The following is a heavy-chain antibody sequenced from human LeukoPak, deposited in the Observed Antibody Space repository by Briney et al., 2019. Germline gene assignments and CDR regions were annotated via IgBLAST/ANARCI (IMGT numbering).Heavy chain of an antibody. CDR3: AREGYSSGWYFDY. CDR2: ISDSSSLT. CDR1: GFTFSSFG. Sequence: GGSLRLSCAASGFTFSSFGMNWVRQAPGKGLEWVSYISDSSSLTYYADSVKGRFTISRDNAKNSLYLQMNSLRAEDTAVYYCAREGYSSGWYFDYWGQGTLVTVSS. V-gene: IGHV3-48*01. J-gene: IGHJ4*02. D-gene: IGHD6-19*01.